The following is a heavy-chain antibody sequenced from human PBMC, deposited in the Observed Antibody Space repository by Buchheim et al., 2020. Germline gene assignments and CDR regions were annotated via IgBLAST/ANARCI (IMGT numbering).Heavy chain of an antibody. D-gene: IGHD2-2*03. CDR1: GITFSSYT. V-gene: IGHV3-48*04. CDR2: IGTISSVL. CDR3: ARDGYCSSTSCYFGIDY. J-gene: IGHJ4*02. Sequence: EVQLVESGGGLVQPGGSLRLSCAASGITFSSYTMNWVRQAPGKGLEWVSYIGTISSVLYYADSVKGRFTISRDNAKNSLYLQMNSLRAEDTAVYYCARDGYCSSTSCYFGIDYWGQGTL.